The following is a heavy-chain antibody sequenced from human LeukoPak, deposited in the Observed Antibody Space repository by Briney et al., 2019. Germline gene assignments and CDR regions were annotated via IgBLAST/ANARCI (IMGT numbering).Heavy chain of an antibody. CDR1: GFTFSSSA. CDR3: ARSEAGGTY. Sequence: GGSLRLSCAASGFTFSSSAMSWVRQAPGRGLEWVSSITDSGDGTYYADSVKGRFTISRDDSKNTLYLQMNSLRAEDTAVYYCARSEAGGTYWGQGTLVTVSS. CDR2: ITDSGDGT. D-gene: IGHD3-16*01. J-gene: IGHJ4*02. V-gene: IGHV3-23*01.